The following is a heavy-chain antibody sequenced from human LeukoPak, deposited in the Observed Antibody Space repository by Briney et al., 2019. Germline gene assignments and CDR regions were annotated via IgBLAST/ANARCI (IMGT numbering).Heavy chain of an antibody. CDR2: ISHDGNII. J-gene: IGHJ4*02. Sequence: PGGSLRLSCAASGFSFSDHHMSWVRQVPGKGLEWLAYISHDGNIIVYADSVKGRFTISRDNAKQSVYLEMKSLRPEDTAVYYCARYVLLMDYWGQGTLVTVSS. CDR1: GFSFSDHH. CDR3: ARYVLLMDY. D-gene: IGHD3-16*01. V-gene: IGHV3-11*01.